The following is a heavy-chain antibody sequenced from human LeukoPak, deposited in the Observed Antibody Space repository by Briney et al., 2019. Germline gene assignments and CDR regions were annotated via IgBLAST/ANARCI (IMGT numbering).Heavy chain of an antibody. Sequence: HGASLQISCKGSGYSFTSYWIGWVRQMPGKGLEWMGIIYPGDSDTRYSPSFQGQVTISADKSISTAYLQWSSLKASDTAMYYCARHRLERDGWRDAFDIWGQGTMVTVSS. V-gene: IGHV5-51*01. CDR1: GYSFTSYW. CDR2: IYPGDSDT. D-gene: IGHD2-15*01. J-gene: IGHJ3*02. CDR3: ARHRLERDGWRDAFDI.